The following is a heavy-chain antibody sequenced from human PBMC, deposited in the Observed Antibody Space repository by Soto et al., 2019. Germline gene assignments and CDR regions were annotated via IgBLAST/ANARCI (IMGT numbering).Heavy chain of an antibody. CDR2: ISYDGSNK. CDR3: ASTLEQWLVLFAQKYFQH. Sequence: PGRLMRLCCAASGGTFSSYARHWVLKTPGKGLEWVAVISYDGSNKYYADSVKGRFTISRDNSKNTLYLQMNSLRAEDTAVYYCASTLEQWLVLFAQKYFQHWGQGTLVTVSS. V-gene: IGHV3-30-3*01. CDR1: GGTFSSYA. J-gene: IGHJ1*01. D-gene: IGHD6-19*01.